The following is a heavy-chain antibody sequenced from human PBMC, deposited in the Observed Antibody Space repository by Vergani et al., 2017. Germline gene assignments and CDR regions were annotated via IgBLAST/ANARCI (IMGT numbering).Heavy chain of an antibody. CDR3: ARNLRLLYNRFDP. D-gene: IGHD1-14*01. CDR1: GFTFNQYG. Sequence: QVQLVESGGGVVQPGRSLRLSCAASGFTFNQYGMHWVRQAPGKGLEWVAVTWYDGNNKQYADSVKGRFTISRDNSKSTMYLQMNSLRDEDTSVYYCARNLRLLYNRFDPWCQGTLVTVSS. V-gene: IGHV3-33*01. CDR2: TWYDGNNK. J-gene: IGHJ5*02.